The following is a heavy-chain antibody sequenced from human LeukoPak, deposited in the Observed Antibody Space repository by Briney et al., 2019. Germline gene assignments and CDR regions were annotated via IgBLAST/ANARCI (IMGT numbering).Heavy chain of an antibody. CDR2: IYHSGST. V-gene: IGHV4-39*01. Sequence: SSETLSLTCPVSGDTVNTRRYYWGWIRQPPGKGLEWIGSIYHSGSTYYEPSLRSRVTISIDTSRNQFSLNLTSVTTADTALYFCARRDIVKGGFDYWGQGTLVTVPS. J-gene: IGHJ4*02. D-gene: IGHD3-16*02. CDR1: GDTVNTRRYY. CDR3: ARRDIVKGGFDY.